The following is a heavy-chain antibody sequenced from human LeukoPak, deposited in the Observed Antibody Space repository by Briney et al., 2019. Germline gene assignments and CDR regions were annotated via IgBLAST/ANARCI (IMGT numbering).Heavy chain of an antibody. CDR3: TRHEVGPPEGERYYFDY. CDR2: IYFTGSP. V-gene: IGHV4-39*01. Sequence: PSETLSLTCTVSGGSIGSSNYYWGWIRQPPGKGLEWIGSIYFTGSPYNNPSLKSRVSMSVNTSKNQFSLKMISLTAADTAVYDCTRHEVGPPEGERYYFDYWGPGTLVTVSS. J-gene: IGHJ4*02. D-gene: IGHD4-23*01. CDR1: GGSIGSSNYY.